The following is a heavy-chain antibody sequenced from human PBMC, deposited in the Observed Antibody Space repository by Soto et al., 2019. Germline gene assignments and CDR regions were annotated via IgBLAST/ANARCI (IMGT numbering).Heavy chain of an antibody. D-gene: IGHD3-10*01. CDR3: ARAEYYYGSGNYYYGMDV. V-gene: IGHV1-69*13. CDR1: GGTFSSYA. Sequence: ASVKVSCKASGGTFSSYAISWVRQAPGQGLEWMGGIIPIFGTANYAQKFQGRVTITADESTSTAYMEPSSLRSEDTAVYYCARAEYYYGSGNYYYGMDVWGQGTTVTVSS. J-gene: IGHJ6*02. CDR2: IIPIFGTA.